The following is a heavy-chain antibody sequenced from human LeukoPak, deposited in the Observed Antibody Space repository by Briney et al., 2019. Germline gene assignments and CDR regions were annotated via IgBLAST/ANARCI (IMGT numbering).Heavy chain of an antibody. D-gene: IGHD3-22*01. CDR3: ARTRSPYYYDSSGYFDY. V-gene: IGHV4-38-2*02. Sequence: SETLSLTCTVSGYSISSGYYWGWIRQPPGKGLEWIGSIYHSGSTYYNPSLKSRVTISVDTSKNQFSLKLSSVTAADTAVYYCARTRSPYYYDSSGYFDYWGQGTLVTVSS. CDR1: GYSISSGYY. CDR2: IYHSGST. J-gene: IGHJ4*02.